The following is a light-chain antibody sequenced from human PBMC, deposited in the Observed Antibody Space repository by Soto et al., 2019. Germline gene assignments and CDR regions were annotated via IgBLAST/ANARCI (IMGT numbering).Light chain of an antibody. CDR1: SSDVGGYNY. Sequence: QSVLTQPASVSGFPGQSITISCIGTSSDVGGYNYVSWYQQHPGKAPQLMIYEVSNRPSGVSNRFSGSKSGNTASLTISGLQTEDEADYYCSSYTSSTTPYVFGPGTKVTVL. J-gene: IGLJ1*01. CDR2: EVS. V-gene: IGLV2-14*01. CDR3: SSYTSSTTPYV.